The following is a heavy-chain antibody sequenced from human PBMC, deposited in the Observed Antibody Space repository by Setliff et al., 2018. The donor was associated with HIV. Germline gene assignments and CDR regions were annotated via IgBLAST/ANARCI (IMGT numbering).Heavy chain of an antibody. CDR3: ARGRSCVSDWCYLYYYYYYGMDV. V-gene: IGHV4-34*01. CDR2: ITDDGSG. CDR1: GGDLTNHY. D-gene: IGHD2-21*01. J-gene: IGHJ6*02. Sequence: KPSETLSLTCAVYGGDLTNHYWSWVRQAPGKGPEWIGEITDDGSGTYNPSLKSRVTISLDTSKKQISLQLPSVTAADTAVYYCARGRSCVSDWCYLYYYYYYGMDVWGRGTTVTVSS.